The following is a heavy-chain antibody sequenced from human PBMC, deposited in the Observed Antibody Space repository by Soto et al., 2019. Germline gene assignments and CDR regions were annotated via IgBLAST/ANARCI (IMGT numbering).Heavy chain of an antibody. CDR3: ASLIVVVMYPDY. J-gene: IGHJ4*02. V-gene: IGHV3-23*01. Sequence: EVQLLESGGGLVQPGGSLRLSCAASGFTFSSYAMSWVRQAPGKGLEWVSAIRGSGGRTYYADSVKGRFTISRDNSKNPLYLQMNSLRAEETAVYYCASLIVVVMYPDYWGQGTLVTVSS. D-gene: IGHD3-22*01. CDR2: IRGSGGRT. CDR1: GFTFSSYA.